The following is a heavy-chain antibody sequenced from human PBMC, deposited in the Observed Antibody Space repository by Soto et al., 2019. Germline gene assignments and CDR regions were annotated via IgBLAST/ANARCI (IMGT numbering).Heavy chain of an antibody. J-gene: IGHJ5*01. CDR2: ISNDGSIQ. Sequence: QVQLVESGGGVVQPGMSLRLSCAASGFTFTSYGMQWVRQAPGKGLEWVAVISNDGSIQYYADSVKGRFTISRDNSKSTLYLQMNSLRPEDTAVFFCAKRRAGSSWYEGDSWGQGTLVAVPS. CDR3: AKRRAGSSWYEGDS. CDR1: GFTFTSYG. V-gene: IGHV3-30*18. D-gene: IGHD6-13*01.